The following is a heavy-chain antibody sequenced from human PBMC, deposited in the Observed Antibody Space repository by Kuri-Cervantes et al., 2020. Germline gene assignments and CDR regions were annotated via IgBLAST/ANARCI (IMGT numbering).Heavy chain of an antibody. J-gene: IGHJ3*02. CDR3: AREARTVVTARAFDI. D-gene: IGHD2-21*02. Sequence: GGSLRLSCAASGFTFDDYAMHWVRQAPGKGLEWVSGISWNSGSIGYADSVKGRFTISRDNAKNSLYLQMNSLKAEDTALYYCAREARTVVTARAFDIWGQGTMVTVSS. CDR2: ISWNSGSI. CDR1: GFTFDDYA. V-gene: IGHV3-9*01.